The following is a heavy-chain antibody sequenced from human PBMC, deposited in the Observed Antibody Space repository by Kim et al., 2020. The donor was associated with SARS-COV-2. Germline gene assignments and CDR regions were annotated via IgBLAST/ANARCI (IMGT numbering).Heavy chain of an antibody. J-gene: IGHJ4*02. CDR3: ARDQGSGSYYPQMYYFDY. V-gene: IGHV3-48*02. D-gene: IGHD3-10*01. Sequence: GGSLRLSCAASGFTFSSYSMNWVRQAPGKGLEWVSYISSSSSTIYYADSVKGRFTISRDNAKNSLYLQMNSLRDEDTAVYYCARDQGSGSYYPQMYYFDYWGQGTLVTVSS. CDR2: ISSSSSTI. CDR1: GFTFSSYS.